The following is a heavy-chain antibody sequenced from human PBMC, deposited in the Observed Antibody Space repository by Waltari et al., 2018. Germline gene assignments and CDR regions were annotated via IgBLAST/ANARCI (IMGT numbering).Heavy chain of an antibody. J-gene: IGHJ6*03. D-gene: IGHD3-16*01. Sequence: QVQLVQSGAEVKKPGASVKVSCKASGYTFTGYYIHWVRQAPGQGLEWMGWISHNSGDTNYAQKFQGRVTMTRDTSTTTAYMELSRLTSDDTAVFYCARGEFRLSYYYMDVWGKGTTVTVSS. V-gene: IGHV1-2*02. CDR1: GYTFTGYY. CDR2: ISHNSGDT. CDR3: ARGEFRLSYYYMDV.